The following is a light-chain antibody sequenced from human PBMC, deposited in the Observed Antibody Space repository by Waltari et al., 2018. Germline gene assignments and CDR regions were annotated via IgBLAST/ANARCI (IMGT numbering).Light chain of an antibody. V-gene: IGLV1-40*01. CDR2: GTS. J-gene: IGLJ2*01. CDR3: QSYDTSLSVV. Sequence: QSVLTQPPSVSVAPGQRATIPCTGSGSNIGAGYDVHWYQQLPGKAPKLLIYGTSTRPLGVPDRYFGSQSGTSASLAITGLQAEDEADYYCQSYDTSLSVVFGGGTKLTVL. CDR1: GSNIGAGYD.